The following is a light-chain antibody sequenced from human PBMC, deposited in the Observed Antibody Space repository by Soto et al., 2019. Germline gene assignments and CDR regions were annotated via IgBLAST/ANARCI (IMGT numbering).Light chain of an antibody. CDR1: QSISSY. CDR2: KAS. J-gene: IGKJ1*01. CDR3: QQYNSYSEA. Sequence: DIQMTQSPSSLSASVGDRVTITGRASQSISSYLNWYQQKPGKAPKLLIYKASSLESGVPSRFSGSGSGTEFTLTISSLQPDDFATYYCQQYNSYSEAFGQGTKVDIK. V-gene: IGKV1-5*03.